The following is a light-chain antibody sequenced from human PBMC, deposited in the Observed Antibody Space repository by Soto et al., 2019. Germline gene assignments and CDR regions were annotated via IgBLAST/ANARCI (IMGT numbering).Light chain of an antibody. V-gene: IGKV4-1*01. CDR1: QSVLYSSNNKNY. CDR2: WAS. Sequence: DIVMTQSPDSLAVSLGERATINCKSSQSVLYSSNNKNYLAWYQQKPGQPPKLLIYWASIRESGVPDRFSGSGSGTAFTLTISSLQAEDVAVYYCQQHYATPPTFGQGTKVEIK. J-gene: IGKJ1*01. CDR3: QQHYATPPT.